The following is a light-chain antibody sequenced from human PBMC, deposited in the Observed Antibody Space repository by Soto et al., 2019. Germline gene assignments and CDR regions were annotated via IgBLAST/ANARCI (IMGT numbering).Light chain of an antibody. CDR1: QSVSSSY. J-gene: IGKJ1*01. CDR2: GAS. V-gene: IGKV3-20*01. Sequence: EIVLAQSPATLSLSPGERATLSCRASQSVSSSYLAWYQRKPGQAPRLLIYGASSRATGIPDRFSGSGSGTDFTLTISRLEPEDFAVYYCHQYVSSWTFGQGTKVDIK. CDR3: HQYVSSWT.